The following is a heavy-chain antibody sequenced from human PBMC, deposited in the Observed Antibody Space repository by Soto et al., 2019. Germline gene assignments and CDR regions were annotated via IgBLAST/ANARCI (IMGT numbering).Heavy chain of an antibody. Sequence: PGGSLRLSCAASGFTVSSNYMSWVRQAPGKGLEWVSVIYSSGSTYYADSVKGRFTISRDNSKNTLYLQMNSLRAEDTAVYYCARTMTTVTHPNFDYWGQGTLVTVSS. D-gene: IGHD4-17*01. CDR3: ARTMTTVTHPNFDY. CDR1: GFTVSSNY. V-gene: IGHV3-66*01. CDR2: IYSSGST. J-gene: IGHJ4*02.